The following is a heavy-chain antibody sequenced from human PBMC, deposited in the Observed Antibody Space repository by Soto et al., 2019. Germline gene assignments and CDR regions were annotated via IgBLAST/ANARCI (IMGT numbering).Heavy chain of an antibody. CDR3: AKTANGWFRAFDI. Sequence: EVQLLESGGGLVQPGGSLRLSCAASGFTFSRYAMSWVRQAPGKGLEWVSAISGSGGTTYYADSVKGRFTFSRDNSKNTLYLQMNSLRAEDTAVYYCAKTANGWFRAFDIWGQGTMVTVSS. V-gene: IGHV3-23*01. CDR1: GFTFSRYA. D-gene: IGHD6-19*01. CDR2: ISGSGGTT. J-gene: IGHJ3*02.